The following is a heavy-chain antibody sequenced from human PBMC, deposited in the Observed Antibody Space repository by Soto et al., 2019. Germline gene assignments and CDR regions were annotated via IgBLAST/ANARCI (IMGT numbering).Heavy chain of an antibody. Sequence: SVKVSCKASGFTFTSSAMQWVRQARGQRLEWIGWIVVGSGNTNYAQKFQERVTITRDMSTSTAYMELSSLRSEDTAVYYCAAGPYCSGGSCYPPRYYYYMDVWGKGTTVTVSS. CDR1: GFTFTSSA. CDR3: AAGPYCSGGSCYPPRYYYYMDV. V-gene: IGHV1-58*02. CDR2: IVVGSGNT. J-gene: IGHJ6*03. D-gene: IGHD2-15*01.